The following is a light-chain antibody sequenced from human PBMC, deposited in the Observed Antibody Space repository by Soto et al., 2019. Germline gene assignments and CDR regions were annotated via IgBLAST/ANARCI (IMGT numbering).Light chain of an antibody. CDR2: WAS. Sequence: DIVMTQSPDSLAVSLGERATINCKSSQSVLHSSNNKNYLAWYQQKVGQPPKLLIYWASTRESGVPDRFSGSGSGTDFTLTISSLQAEDVAVYFCQQFYSAPLTFGGGTRWIT. CDR1: QSVLHSSNNKNY. V-gene: IGKV4-1*01. CDR3: QQFYSAPLT. J-gene: IGKJ4*01.